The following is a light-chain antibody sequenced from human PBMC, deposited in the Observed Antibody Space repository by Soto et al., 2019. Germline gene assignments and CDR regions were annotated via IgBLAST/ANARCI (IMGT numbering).Light chain of an antibody. J-gene: IGKJ4*01. CDR2: DTS. Sequence: VMWQYAATLSVSTGEGATLSCRASQGIGDTLAWYQHKPGQTPRLLIYDTSTRATGVPTRFSGSRSGAEFTLTINSLQSEDFAVYYCQPYNIGPLTFGGGSKVDTK. V-gene: IGKV3-15*01. CDR3: QPYNIGPLT. CDR1: QGIGDT.